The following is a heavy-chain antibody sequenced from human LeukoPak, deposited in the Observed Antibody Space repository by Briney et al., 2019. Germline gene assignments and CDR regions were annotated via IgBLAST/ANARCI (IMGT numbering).Heavy chain of an antibody. D-gene: IGHD2-21*01. J-gene: IGHJ4*02. Sequence: GTSLRLSCAASGFTFTSYTMRWVRQPPGQGLEWVAATSYDGGNRYYADYVKGRFTISRDNSNNTLFLQMKSLRPEDTAVYFCARKSLWFKYYDYWGQGIWVTVSS. CDR3: ARKSLWFKYYDY. CDR1: GFTFTSYT. CDR2: TSYDGGNR. V-gene: IGHV3-30*01.